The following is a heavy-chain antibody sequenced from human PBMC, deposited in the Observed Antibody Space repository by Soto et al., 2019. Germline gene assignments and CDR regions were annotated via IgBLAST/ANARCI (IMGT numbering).Heavy chain of an antibody. J-gene: IGHJ5*02. CDR1: GGSFSGYD. D-gene: IGHD2-2*01. CDR2: INHSGST. V-gene: IGHV4-34*01. Sequence: SETLSLTCAVDGGSFSGYDWSWIRQPPGKGLEWIGEINHSGSTNYNPSLKSRVTISVDTSKNQFSLKLSSVTAADTAVYYCARPGYCSSTSCLNWFDPWGQGTLVTVSS. CDR3: ARPGYCSSTSCLNWFDP.